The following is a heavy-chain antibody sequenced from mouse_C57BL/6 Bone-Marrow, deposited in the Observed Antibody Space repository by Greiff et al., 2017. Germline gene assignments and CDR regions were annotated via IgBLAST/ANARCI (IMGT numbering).Heavy chain of an antibody. Sequence: EVKLVESGGGLVKPGGSLKLSCAASGFTISSDAMSWVRQTPDKRLEWVATISDGGSYTYYPENVKGSSTISRDNAKKNLYLQMSHLKSEDTAVYYCARKGSNSAWFAYWGQGTLVTVSA. CDR2: ISDGGSYT. CDR3: ARKGSNSAWFAY. J-gene: IGHJ3*01. CDR1: GFTISSDA. V-gene: IGHV5-4*03. D-gene: IGHD2-5*01.